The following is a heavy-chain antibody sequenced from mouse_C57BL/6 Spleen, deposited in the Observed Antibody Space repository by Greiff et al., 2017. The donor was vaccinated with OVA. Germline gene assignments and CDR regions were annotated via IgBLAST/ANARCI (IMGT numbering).Heavy chain of an antibody. V-gene: IGHV1-59*01. Sequence: VQLKQPGAELVRPGTSVKLSCKASGYTFTSYWMHWVKQRPGQGLEWIGVIDPSDSYTNYNQKFKGKATLTVDTSSSTAYMQLSSLTSEDSAVYYCARGLITTVHFDYWGQGTTLTVSS. D-gene: IGHD1-1*01. CDR1: GYTFTSYW. CDR3: ARGLITTVHFDY. J-gene: IGHJ2*01. CDR2: IDPSDSYT.